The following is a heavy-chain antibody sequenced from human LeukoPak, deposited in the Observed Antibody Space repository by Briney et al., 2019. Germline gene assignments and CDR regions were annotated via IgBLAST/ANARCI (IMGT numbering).Heavy chain of an antibody. D-gene: IGHD1-26*01. CDR3: ATGTKWELRFHY. V-gene: IGHV1-24*01. CDR2: FDPEDGET. J-gene: IGHJ4*02. Sequence: ASVKVSCKVSGYTLTELSIHWVRQAPGKGLQWMGGFDPEDGETIYAQKFQGRVTMTEDTSRDTAYMELSSLRSEDTAVYYCATGTKWELRFHYWGQGTLVTVSS. CDR1: GYTLTELS.